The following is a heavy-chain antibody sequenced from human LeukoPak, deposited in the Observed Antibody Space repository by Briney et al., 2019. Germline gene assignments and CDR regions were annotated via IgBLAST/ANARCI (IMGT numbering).Heavy chain of an antibody. J-gene: IGHJ4*02. V-gene: IGHV6-1*01. CDR3: AREWDGSSWYSYYFDY. D-gene: IGHD6-13*01. Sequence: SQTLSLTCAISGDSVSSHSAAWNWIRQSPSRGLDWLGRTYCRSKWYNDYAVSVKSRININPDTSKNQFSLQLNSVTPEDTAVYYCAREWDGSSWYSYYFDYWGQGTLVTVSS. CDR2: TYCRSKWYN. CDR1: GDSVSSHSAA.